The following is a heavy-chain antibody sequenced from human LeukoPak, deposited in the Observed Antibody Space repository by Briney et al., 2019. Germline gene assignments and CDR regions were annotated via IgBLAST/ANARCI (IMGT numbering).Heavy chain of an antibody. CDR2: ISRDSGTI. J-gene: IGHJ4*02. D-gene: IGHD2-2*01. CDR1: GFTFHDYA. Sequence: GGSLKLSCSASGFTFHDYAMHWVRQAPGKGLEWVSSISRDSGTIGYADSVKGRFTISRDNAKNSLYLQMNSLRAEDTAVYYCARDGQLWGQGTLVTVSS. CDR3: ARDGQL. V-gene: IGHV3-9*01.